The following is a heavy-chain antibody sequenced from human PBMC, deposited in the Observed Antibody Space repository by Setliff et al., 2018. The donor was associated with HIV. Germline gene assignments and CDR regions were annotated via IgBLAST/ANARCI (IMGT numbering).Heavy chain of an antibody. Sequence: ASVKVSCKVSGYTLTELSRHWVRQAPGKGLEWMGSFDPKDGKTRYAQKFQGIVTMTEDTSTDTAYMELSSLRSEDTAVYYYVTGSAARPFDYWGQGTLVTVSS. J-gene: IGHJ4*02. V-gene: IGHV1-24*01. D-gene: IGHD6-6*01. CDR2: FDPKDGKT. CDR3: VTGSAARPFDY. CDR1: GYTLTELS.